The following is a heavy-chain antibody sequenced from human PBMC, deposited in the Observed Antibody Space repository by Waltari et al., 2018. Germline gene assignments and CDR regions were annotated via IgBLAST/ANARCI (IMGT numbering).Heavy chain of an antibody. CDR2: IYSGGST. Sequence: EVQLLESGGGLVQPGGSLRLSWAASGFTFSSYAMSWVRQAPGKGLEWVSVIYSGGSTYYADSVKGRFTISRDNSKNTLYLQMNSLRAEDTAVYYCAKVRRYNWNGGDYFDYWGQGTLVTVSS. J-gene: IGHJ4*02. D-gene: IGHD1-20*01. V-gene: IGHV3-23*03. CDR1: GFTFSSYA. CDR3: AKVRRYNWNGGDYFDY.